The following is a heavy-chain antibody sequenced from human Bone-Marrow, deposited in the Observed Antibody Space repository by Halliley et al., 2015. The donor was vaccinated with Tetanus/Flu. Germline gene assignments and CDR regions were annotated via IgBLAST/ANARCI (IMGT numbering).Heavy chain of an antibody. Sequence: FDGRITHYGDPVKGQFTVSRDNSRNTLSLQMNSLRAEDTAVYYCAKGKEYYEISGSAEYFQQWGQGTLVTVSS. V-gene: IGHV3-30-3*02. J-gene: IGHJ1*01. D-gene: IGHD3-22*01. CDR3: AKGKEYYEISGSAEYFQQ. CDR2: FDGRIT.